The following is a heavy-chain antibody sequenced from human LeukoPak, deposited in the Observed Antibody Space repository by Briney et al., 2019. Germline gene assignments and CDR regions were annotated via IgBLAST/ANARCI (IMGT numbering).Heavy chain of an antibody. CDR2: INGDGSTT. CDR3: TTVLSSNRYNLCDY. Sequence: PGGSLRLSCAASGFTFSCYWMHWVRQAPGKGLVWVSRINGDGSTTSYADSVMGRFTISRDNAKNTLFLQMNSLGAEDTAVYYCTTVLSSNRYNLCDYRGQGTLVTVSS. J-gene: IGHJ4*02. V-gene: IGHV3-74*01. D-gene: IGHD6-13*01. CDR1: GFTFSCYW.